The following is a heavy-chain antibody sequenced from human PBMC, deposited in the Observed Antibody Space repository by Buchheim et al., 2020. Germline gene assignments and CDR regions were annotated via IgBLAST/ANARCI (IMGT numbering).Heavy chain of an antibody. V-gene: IGHV3-48*03. CDR3: ARDGRQWLAVDRPFDY. Sequence: EVQLVESGGGLVQPGGSLRLSCAASGFTFSSYEMNWGRQAPGKGLEWVSYISSSGSTIYYADSVKGRFTISRANAKNSLYLQMNSLRAEDTAVYYCARDGRQWLAVDRPFDYWGQGTL. D-gene: IGHD6-19*01. CDR2: ISSSGSTI. J-gene: IGHJ4*02. CDR1: GFTFSSYE.